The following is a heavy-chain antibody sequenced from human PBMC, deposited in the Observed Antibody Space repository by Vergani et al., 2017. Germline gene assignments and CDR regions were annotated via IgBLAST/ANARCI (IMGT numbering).Heavy chain of an antibody. CDR1: ANAFSNYG. CDR3: ASCRAAALDYYYMDV. Sequence: QVQLVQSRREVKEAGASVKVSCKASANAFSNYGLNWVRQAPGQRLEWMGWISAHNGETKYAQKLQGRVTMTADTSTSTAYMELSRLRSDDTAVYYCASCRAAALDYYYMDVWGKGP. CDR2: ISAHNGET. J-gene: IGHJ6*03. D-gene: IGHD6-13*01. V-gene: IGHV1-18*04.